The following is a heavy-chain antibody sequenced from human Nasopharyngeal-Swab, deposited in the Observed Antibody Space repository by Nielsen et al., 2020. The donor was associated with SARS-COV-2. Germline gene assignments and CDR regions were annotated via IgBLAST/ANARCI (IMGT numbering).Heavy chain of an antibody. V-gene: IGHV3-7*01. D-gene: IGHD5-12*01. J-gene: IGHJ6*02. CDR3: ARDSPSGATSLHYFYYGMDV. CDR1: EFTFSSYW. Sequence: GESLKISCAASEFTFSSYWMSWVRQAPGKGLEWVANIKLDGSEKYYVDSVKGRFTISRDNAKNSLYLEMTSLRAEDTAVYFCARDSPSGATSLHYFYYGMDVWGQGTTVTVSS. CDR2: IKLDGSEK.